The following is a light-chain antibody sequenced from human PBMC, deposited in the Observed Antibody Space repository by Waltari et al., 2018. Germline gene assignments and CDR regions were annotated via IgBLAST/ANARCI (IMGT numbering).Light chain of an antibody. Sequence: QPVLTPPPSASASLGASVTLTCTLSSGYSNYTVDWYQTRPWRGPRFVMRVGTGGIVGSKGDGIPDRFSVLGSGLNRYLTIKNIQEEDESDYHCGADHGSGSNFVVVFGGGTKLTVL. J-gene: IGLJ2*01. CDR3: GADHGSGSNFVVV. CDR1: SGYSNYT. V-gene: IGLV9-49*01. CDR2: VGTGGIVG.